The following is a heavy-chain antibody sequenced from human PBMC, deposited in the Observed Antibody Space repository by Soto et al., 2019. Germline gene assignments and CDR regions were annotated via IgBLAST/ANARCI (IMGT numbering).Heavy chain of an antibody. J-gene: IGHJ4*02. D-gene: IGHD3-10*01. CDR3: ARKVRGFGVLPLGYYFDY. V-gene: IGHV4-39*01. CDR2: IYYSGST. Sequence: QLQLQESRPGLVKPSETLSLTCTVSGGSISSSSYYWGWIRQPPGKGLEWIGSIYYSGSTYYNPSLKSRVTIAVDSPKNQFSLKLSSVTAADTAVYYCARKVRGFGVLPLGYYFDYWGQGTLVTVCS. CDR1: GGSISSSSYY.